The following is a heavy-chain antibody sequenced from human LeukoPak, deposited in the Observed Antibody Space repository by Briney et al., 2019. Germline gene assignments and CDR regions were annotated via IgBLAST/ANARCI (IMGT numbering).Heavy chain of an antibody. CDR2: INHDGSSA. Sequence: PGGSLTLSCAASGFTFSDSWMYWVRKAPGKGLQWVSRINHDGSSANYAASVRGRFTTSRDNAQNILYLHMKSLRADDTAVYYCTIVFDPNDFWSGFCFDFGGQGTLVSVSS. J-gene: IGHJ4*02. CDR1: GFTFSDSW. CDR3: TIVFDPNDFWSGFCFDF. V-gene: IGHV3-74*01. D-gene: IGHD3-3*01.